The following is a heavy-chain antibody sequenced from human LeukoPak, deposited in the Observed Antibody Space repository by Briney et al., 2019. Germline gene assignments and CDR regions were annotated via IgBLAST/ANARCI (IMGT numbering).Heavy chain of an antibody. V-gene: IGHV1-18*01. D-gene: IGHD2-21*01. CDR3: ARDPSNCGGRYEHFDY. CDR2: ISAYNGDT. Sequence: ASVKVSCKASAYTFTSHSISWVRQAPGQGLEWMGWISAYNGDTKYAQNFQGRVTMTTDASTTTAYMELRSLTSDDTAVYYCARDPSNCGGRYEHFDYWGQGTLVTVSS. CDR1: AYTFTSHS. J-gene: IGHJ4*02.